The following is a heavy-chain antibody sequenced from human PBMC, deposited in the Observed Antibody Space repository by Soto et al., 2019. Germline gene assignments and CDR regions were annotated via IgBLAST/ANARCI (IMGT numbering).Heavy chain of an antibody. J-gene: IGHJ3*02. CDR3: DRPNLDYSSVVDTFDI. D-gene: IGHD4-4*01. Sequence: QVQLQESGPGLVKPSQTLSLTCTVSGGSISSGDYYWSWIRQPPGKGLEWIGYIYYSGSTYYNPSLKSRVTIPVDTSKNQFSLKLSSVTAADTAVHYRDRPNLDYSSVVDTFDIWGQGTMVTVSS. CDR1: GGSISSGDYY. V-gene: IGHV4-30-4*01. CDR2: IYYSGST.